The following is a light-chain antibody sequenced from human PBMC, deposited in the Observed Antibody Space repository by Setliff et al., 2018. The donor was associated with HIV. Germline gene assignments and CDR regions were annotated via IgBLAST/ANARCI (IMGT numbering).Light chain of an antibody. Sequence: GTLSLSPGERATLSCRASQSVSSNQLAWYQQTPGQAPRLLIYGASSRATGIPDRFSGSGSGTDLTLTISRLEPEDFAVYYCQQYVSSPLTFGGGTKVDIK. V-gene: IGKV3-20*01. CDR2: GAS. CDR1: QSVSSNQ. J-gene: IGKJ4*01. CDR3: QQYVSSPLT.